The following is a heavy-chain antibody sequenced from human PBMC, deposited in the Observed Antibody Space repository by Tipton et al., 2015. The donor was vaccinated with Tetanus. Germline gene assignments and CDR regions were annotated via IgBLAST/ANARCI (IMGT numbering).Heavy chain of an antibody. CDR3: ARDSNFYSYSYKVMDV. D-gene: IGHD4-11*01. Sequence: TLSLTCTVSGASLRGGDYYWSWIRQPPGKGLEWIGYVFHSGSTKYNPSLKSRVTISVDTSKNQFSLKLRSVTAADTAVYYCARDSNFYSYSYKVMDVWGQGTTVTVSS. J-gene: IGHJ6*02. CDR1: GASLRGGDYY. CDR2: VFHSGST. V-gene: IGHV4-61*08.